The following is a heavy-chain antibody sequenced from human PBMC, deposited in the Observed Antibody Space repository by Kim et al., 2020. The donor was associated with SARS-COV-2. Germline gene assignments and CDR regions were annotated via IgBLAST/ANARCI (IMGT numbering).Heavy chain of an antibody. V-gene: IGHV3-49*03. J-gene: IGHJ4*02. D-gene: IGHD2-15*01. CDR1: GFKFGDYA. CDR2: IKSKNFGGET. Sequence: GGSLRLSCATSGFKFGDYAMSWFRQAPGKGLEWVGYIKSKNFGGETQYAPSVRGRFTISRDDSNSIAYLQMNSLQSEDTGMYYCALGGAAIYWGQGSLVTVSS. CDR3: ALGGAAIY.